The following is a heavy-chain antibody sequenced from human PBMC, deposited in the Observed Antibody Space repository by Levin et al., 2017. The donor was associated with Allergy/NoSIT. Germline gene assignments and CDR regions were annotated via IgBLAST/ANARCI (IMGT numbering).Heavy chain of an antibody. CDR1: GFTFSSYA. CDR3: ASSSGNDYYYYYGMDV. V-gene: IGHV3-30-3*01. Sequence: GGSLRLSCAASGFTFSSYAMHWVRQAPGKGLEWVAVISYDGSNKYYADSVKGRFTISRDNSKNTLYLQMNSLRAEDTAVYYCASSSGNDYYYYYGMDVWGQGTTVTVSS. CDR2: ISYDGSNK. J-gene: IGHJ6*02. D-gene: IGHD6-25*01.